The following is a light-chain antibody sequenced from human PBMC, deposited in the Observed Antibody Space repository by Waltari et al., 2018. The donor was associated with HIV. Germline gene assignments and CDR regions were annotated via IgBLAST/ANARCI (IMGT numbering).Light chain of an antibody. CDR1: SSNIGSYT. CDR2: RNS. J-gene: IGLJ1*01. Sequence: QSVLTQPPSASGTPGHRVTISCSGSSSNIGSYTVNWYQHLPATAPKLLIFRNSQRPSGVPDRFSASKSGTSASLAISGLQSEDEADYYCAAWGDSLNGYVFGTGTRVTVL. V-gene: IGLV1-44*01. CDR3: AAWGDSLNGYV.